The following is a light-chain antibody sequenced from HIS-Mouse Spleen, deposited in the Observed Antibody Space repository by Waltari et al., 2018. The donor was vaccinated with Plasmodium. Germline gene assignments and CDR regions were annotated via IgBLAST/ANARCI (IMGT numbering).Light chain of an antibody. CDR3: CSYAGSSTFVV. CDR1: SSSGGSYNL. Sequence: QSALTQPASVSGSPGPSLTLSCTGTSSSGGSYNLVPWYQQHPGKAPKLMIYEGSKRPSGVSNRFSGSKSGNTASLTISGLQAEDEADYYCCSYAGSSTFVVFGGGTKLTVL. V-gene: IGLV2-23*03. J-gene: IGLJ2*01. CDR2: EGS.